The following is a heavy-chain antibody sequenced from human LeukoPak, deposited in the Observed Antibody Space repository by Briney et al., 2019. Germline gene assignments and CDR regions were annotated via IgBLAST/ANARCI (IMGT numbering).Heavy chain of an antibody. CDR2: MNPNSGNT. CDR1: GYTFTSYD. Sequence: ASVKVSCKASGYTFTSYDINWVRQATGQGLEWMGWMNPNSGNTGYAQKFQGRVTMTRNTSISTAYMELSSLRSEDTAVYYCARANSLISWTNWFDPWGQGTLVTVSS. D-gene: IGHD4-23*01. CDR3: ARANSLISWTNWFDP. J-gene: IGHJ5*02. V-gene: IGHV1-8*01.